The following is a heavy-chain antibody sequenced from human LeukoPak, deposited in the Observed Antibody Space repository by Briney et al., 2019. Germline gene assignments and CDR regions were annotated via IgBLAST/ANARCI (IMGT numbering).Heavy chain of an antibody. CDR3: ARDWELGH. D-gene: IGHD1-26*01. CDR1: GGSIGNFF. Sequence: SETLSLTCTVSGGSIGNFFWSWLRQSPGGGLEWIGFIYENGRTSYNPSLKSRVTISVDMSKNQFSLRLTSMTAADTAVYYCARDWELGHWGRGILVTVTS. J-gene: IGHJ4*02. V-gene: IGHV4-59*01. CDR2: IYENGRT.